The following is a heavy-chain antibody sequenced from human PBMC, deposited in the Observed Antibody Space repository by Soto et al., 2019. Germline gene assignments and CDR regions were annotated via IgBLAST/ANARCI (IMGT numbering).Heavy chain of an antibody. J-gene: IGHJ4*02. CDR1: GGTFSSYA. V-gene: IGHV1-69*13. CDR2: IIPIFGTA. D-gene: IGHD6-13*01. Sequence: GASVKVSCKASGGTFSSYAISWVRQAPGQGLEWMGGIIPIFGTANYAQKFQGRVTITADESTSTAYMELSSLRSEDTAVYYCARPPPYSSSWYPFDYWGQGTLVTVSS. CDR3: ARPPPYSSSWYPFDY.